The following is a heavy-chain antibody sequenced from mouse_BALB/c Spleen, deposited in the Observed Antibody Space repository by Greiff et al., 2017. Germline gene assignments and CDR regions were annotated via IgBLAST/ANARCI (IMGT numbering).Heavy chain of an antibody. V-gene: IGHV1-63*02. CDR3: AREGGDYYGSKAMDY. CDR1: GYTFTNYW. Sequence: QVQLQQSGAELVRPGTSVKISCKASGYTFTNYWLGWVKQRPGHGLEWIGDIYPGGGYTNYNEKFKGKATLTADTSSSTAYMQLSSLTSEDSAVYFCAREGGDYYGSKAMDYWGQGTSVTVSS. J-gene: IGHJ4*01. CDR2: IYPGGGYT. D-gene: IGHD1-1*01.